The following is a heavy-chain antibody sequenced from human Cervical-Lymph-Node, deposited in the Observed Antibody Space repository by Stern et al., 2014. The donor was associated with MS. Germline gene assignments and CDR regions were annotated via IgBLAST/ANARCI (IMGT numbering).Heavy chain of an antibody. CDR2: LIPGMSKI. V-gene: IGHV1-69*01. CDR3: ARRGSARRGSGWLDP. CDR1: GGTSNRLG. J-gene: IGHJ5*02. Sequence: VQLVASGAAVKQPGSSVTVSCKASGGTSNRLGIRWVRQAPGQALELLGRLIPGMSKIDYAQKFQGRVTITADESTSTTYMELSSLRYEDTAVYYCARRGSARRGSGWLDPWGQGTLVTVSS. D-gene: IGHD3-10*01.